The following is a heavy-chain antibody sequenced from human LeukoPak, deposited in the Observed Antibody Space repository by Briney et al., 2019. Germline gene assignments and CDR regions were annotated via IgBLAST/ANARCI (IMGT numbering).Heavy chain of an antibody. CDR3: ARGSSSWQHYYYYYMDV. D-gene: IGHD6-13*01. CDR2: IYTSGST. J-gene: IGHJ6*03. V-gene: IGHV4-4*07. CDR1: GGSISSYY. Sequence: SETLSLTCTVSGGSISSYYWSWIRQPAGKGLEWIGRIYTSGSTNYNPSLKSRVTMSVDTSKNQFSLKLSSVTAADTAVYYCARGSSSWQHYYYYYMDVWGKGTTVTVSS.